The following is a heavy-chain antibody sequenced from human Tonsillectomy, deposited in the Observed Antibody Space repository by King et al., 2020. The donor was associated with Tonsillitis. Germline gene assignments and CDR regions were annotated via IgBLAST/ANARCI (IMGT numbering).Heavy chain of an antibody. D-gene: IGHD1-26*01. J-gene: IGHJ3*02. CDR1: GFPFFNTA. CDR2: ISGSGGST. Sequence: VQLVESGGGLVQPGGSLRLSCAASGFPFFNTAMSWVRQPPGKGLEWFSAISGSGGSTYYADSVKGRFTISSDNSKNTQYLQMNSLRVEDTAVYYCAKELGDEVGDGFDIWGQGTMVTVSS. CDR3: AKELGDEVGDGFDI. V-gene: IGHV3-23*04.